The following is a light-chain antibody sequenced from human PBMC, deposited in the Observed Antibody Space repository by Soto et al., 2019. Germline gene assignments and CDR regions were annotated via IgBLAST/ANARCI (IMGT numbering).Light chain of an antibody. Sequence: DVVMTQSPLSLPVTLGQPATICCRSSQSLLDSDGNADLNWFHQRPGQSPRRLIYKVSIRDSGVPDRFSGTGSGTDFTLSISSVEADDVGIYYCMQATHWPRTFGQGTRLDIK. J-gene: IGKJ1*01. CDR3: MQATHWPRT. V-gene: IGKV2-30*01. CDR1: QSLLDSDGNAD. CDR2: KVS.